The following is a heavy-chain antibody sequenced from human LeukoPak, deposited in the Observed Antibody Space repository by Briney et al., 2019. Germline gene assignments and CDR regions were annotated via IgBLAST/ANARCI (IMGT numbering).Heavy chain of an antibody. V-gene: IGHV3-30*18. D-gene: IGHD1-14*01. CDR2: ILKDGTTT. J-gene: IGHJ4*02. CDR1: GFTFSSYE. CDR3: AKWSLTTWGYFDY. Sequence: GGSLRLSCAASGFTFSSYEMNWVRQAPGKGLEWVAVILKDGTTTYYVDSVKGRFTISRDNSKNTLYLQMNSLRAEDTAVYYCAKWSLTTWGYFDYWGQGTLVTVSS.